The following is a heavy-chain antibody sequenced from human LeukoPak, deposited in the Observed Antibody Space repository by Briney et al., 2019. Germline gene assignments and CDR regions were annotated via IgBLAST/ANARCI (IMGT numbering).Heavy chain of an antibody. V-gene: IGHV3-74*01. CDR3: ARDQIAAAADY. D-gene: IGHD6-13*01. J-gene: IGHJ4*02. CDR2: INTDGSST. CDR1: GFTFSSYS. Sequence: GSLRLSCAASGFTFSSYSINWVRQAPGKGLVWVSRINTDGSSTSYADSVKGRFTISRDNAKNTLYLQMNGLRAEDTAVYYCARDQIAAAADYWGQGTLVTVSS.